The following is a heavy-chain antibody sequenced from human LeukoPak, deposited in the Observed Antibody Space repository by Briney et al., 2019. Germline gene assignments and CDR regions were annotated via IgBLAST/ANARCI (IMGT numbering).Heavy chain of an antibody. CDR2: IYYSGST. Sequence: SETLSLTCTVSGGSISSSSYYWGWIRQPPGKGLEWIGSIYYSGSTYYNPSLKSRVTISVDTSKNQFSLKLSSVTAADTAVYYCARYGVTKLFDYWGQGTLVTVSS. D-gene: IGHD2-8*01. V-gene: IGHV4-39*07. CDR1: GGSISSSSYY. J-gene: IGHJ4*02. CDR3: ARYGVTKLFDY.